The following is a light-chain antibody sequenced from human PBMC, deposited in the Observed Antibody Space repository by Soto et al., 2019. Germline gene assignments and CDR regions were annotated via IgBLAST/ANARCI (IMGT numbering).Light chain of an antibody. V-gene: IGKV1-12*01. CDR3: KQANRPPLT. J-gene: IGKJ4*01. CDR1: ERINTY. Sequence: DIQMTQSPSSVSASVGDRVTITCRASERINTYLAWYQQQPGKAPKLLIYAAYSLQRGVPSSFSGSGSGTEFTLTISNLQPEDFATYYCKQANRPPLTFGGGTKVEIK. CDR2: AAY.